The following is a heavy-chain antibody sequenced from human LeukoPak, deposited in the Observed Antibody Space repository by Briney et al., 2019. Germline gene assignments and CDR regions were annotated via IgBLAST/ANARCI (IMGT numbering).Heavy chain of an antibody. CDR2: IYSGGST. V-gene: IGHV3-53*01. J-gene: IGHJ4*02. CDR1: GFTVSSSY. Sequence: PGGSLRLSCAASGFTVSSSYMSWVRQAPGKGLEWVSIIYSGGSTYYADSVKGRFTISRDNSKNTLYLQMKSLRAEDTAVYYCARDSTVRWSYWGQGTLVTVS. D-gene: IGHD3-3*01. CDR3: ARDSTVRWSY.